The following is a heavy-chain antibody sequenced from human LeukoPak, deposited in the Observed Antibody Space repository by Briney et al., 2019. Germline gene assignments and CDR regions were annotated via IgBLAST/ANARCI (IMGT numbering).Heavy chain of an antibody. J-gene: IGHJ6*02. CDR3: ARGYSSSWYNGAHMDV. CDR2: IKQDGSEK. CDR1: GFTFSSYW. D-gene: IGHD6-13*01. Sequence: PGGSLRLSCAASGFTFSSYWMSWVRQAPGKGLEWVANIKQDGSEKLYVDSVEGRFTISRDNAKNSLYLQMNSLRAEDTAVYYCARGYSSSWYNGAHMDVWRQGTTVTVSS. V-gene: IGHV3-7*01.